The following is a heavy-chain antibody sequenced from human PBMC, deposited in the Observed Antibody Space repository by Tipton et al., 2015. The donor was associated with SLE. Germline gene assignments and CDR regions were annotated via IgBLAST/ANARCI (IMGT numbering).Heavy chain of an antibody. Sequence: QLVQSGPEVKKPGASVKVSCKASGYTFRGYYIHWVRQAPGQGLEWMGMINPSGGHTTYAQRFQGRVTMTRDTSTSSVYMELSSLRSDDTAVYYCARDRTYCASALCVFDFWGQGTLVTVSS. V-gene: IGHV1-46*01. D-gene: IGHD3-22*01. CDR3: ARDRTYCASALCVFDF. CDR1: GYTFRGYY. CDR2: INPSGGHT. J-gene: IGHJ4*02.